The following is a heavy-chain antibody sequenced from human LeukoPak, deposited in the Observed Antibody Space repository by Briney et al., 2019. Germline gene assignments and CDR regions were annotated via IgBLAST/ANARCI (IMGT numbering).Heavy chain of an antibody. CDR2: IYYSGST. CDR1: GGSISSGDYY. CDR3: ARFYGSGMYYFDY. J-gene: IGHJ4*02. D-gene: IGHD3-10*01. V-gene: IGHV4-30-4*01. Sequence: PSETLSLTCTVSGGSISSGDYYWSSIRQPPGKGLEWIGYIYYSGSTYYTPSLKSRLTISVDTSKNQFSLKLSSVTAADTAVYYCARFYGSGMYYFDYWGQGTLVTVSS.